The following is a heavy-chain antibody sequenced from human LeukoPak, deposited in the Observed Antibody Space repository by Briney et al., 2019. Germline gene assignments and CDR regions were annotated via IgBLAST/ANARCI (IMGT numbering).Heavy chain of an antibody. J-gene: IGHJ4*02. Sequence: ASAKVSCKASGYTFTGYYMHWVRQAPGQGFEWMGWINPNSGDTNYAQKFQGRVTMTRDTSISTAHMELSRLRSDDRAVYYCARANPLYCSSTTCLFDYWGQGTLVTVSS. D-gene: IGHD2-2*01. CDR3: ARANPLYCSSTTCLFDY. V-gene: IGHV1-2*02. CDR2: INPNSGDT. CDR1: GYTFTGYY.